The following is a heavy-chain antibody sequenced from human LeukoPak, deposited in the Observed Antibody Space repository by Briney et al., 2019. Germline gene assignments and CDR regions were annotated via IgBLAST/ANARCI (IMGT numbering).Heavy chain of an antibody. Sequence: PGGSLRHSCAASGFTFSSYRMNWVRQAPGKGLGWVSYISSSSSTIYYADSVKGRFTISRDNAKNSLYLQMNSLRAEDTAVYYCARVYGDYSTGNFDYWGQGTLVTVSS. J-gene: IGHJ4*02. CDR3: ARVYGDYSTGNFDY. V-gene: IGHV3-48*01. D-gene: IGHD4-17*01. CDR1: GFTFSSYR. CDR2: ISSSSSTI.